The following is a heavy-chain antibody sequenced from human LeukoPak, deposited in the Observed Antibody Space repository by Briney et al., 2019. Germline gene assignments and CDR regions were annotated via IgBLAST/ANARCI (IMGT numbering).Heavy chain of an antibody. D-gene: IGHD3-22*01. V-gene: IGHV3-30*18. CDR3: AKRGYYYDSSGYYSRTYFDY. Sequence: GWSLRLSCAASGFTFSSYGMHWVRQAPAKGLEWVAVISYDGSNKYYADSVKGRFTISRDNSKNTLYLQMNSLRAEDTAVYYCAKRGYYYDSSGYYSRTYFDYWGQGTLVIVSS. J-gene: IGHJ4*02. CDR1: GFTFSSYG. CDR2: ISYDGSNK.